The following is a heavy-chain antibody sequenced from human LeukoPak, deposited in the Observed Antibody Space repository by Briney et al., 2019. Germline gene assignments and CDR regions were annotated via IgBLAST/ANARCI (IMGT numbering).Heavy chain of an antibody. V-gene: IGHV3-66*01. J-gene: IGHJ4*02. Sequence: GGSLRLSCSVSGLTVRDNFFDWVRQAPGKGLEWVSIVYNSGKTFYGDSVKGRFTISRDRSKNTLYLQMNRLRVEDAAVYYCVGGDFDYWGQGALVTVSS. D-gene: IGHD3-10*01. CDR1: GLTVRDNF. CDR3: VGGDFDY. CDR2: VYNSGKT.